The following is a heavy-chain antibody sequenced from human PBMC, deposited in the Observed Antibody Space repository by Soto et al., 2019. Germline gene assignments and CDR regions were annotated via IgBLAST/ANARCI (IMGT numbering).Heavy chain of an antibody. J-gene: IGHJ6*02. D-gene: IGHD1-1*01. V-gene: IGHV1-3*01. CDR3: ARGKGMEENYYYYGLDI. CDR2: INGGTGQT. CDR1: GYTFTTHA. Sequence: ASVKVSCKASGYTFTTHAMHWVRQAPGQSLEWMGWINGGTGQTKHSQRFQGRVNITRDTSASTAYMELSSLRSEDTAVYYCARGKGMEENYYYYGLDIWGQGTTVTGSS.